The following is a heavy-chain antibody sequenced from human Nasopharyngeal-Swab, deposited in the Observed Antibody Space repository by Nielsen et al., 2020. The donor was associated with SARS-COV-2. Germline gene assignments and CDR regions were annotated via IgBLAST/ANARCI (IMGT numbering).Heavy chain of an antibody. CDR1: GFTFSRYW. D-gene: IGHD3-16*02. Sequence: GGSLRLSCAGSGFTFSRYWMSWVRQAPGKGLEWVANIKQDGSEKYYEDSVKGRFTISRDNAKNSLYLQMNSLRAEDTAVYYYARDKGMRDYVWGSYRSSYYYYYGMDVWGQGTTVTVSS. V-gene: IGHV3-7*01. J-gene: IGHJ6*02. CDR2: IKQDGSEK. CDR3: ARDKGMRDYVWGSYRSSYYYYYGMDV.